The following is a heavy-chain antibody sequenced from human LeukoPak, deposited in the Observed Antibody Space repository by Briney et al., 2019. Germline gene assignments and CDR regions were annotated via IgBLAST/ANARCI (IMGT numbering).Heavy chain of an antibody. CDR2: IYYSGST. Sequence: SETLSLTCTVSGGSISSSSYYWGWIRQPPWKGLEWIGSIYYSGSTYYNPSLKSRVTISVDTSKNQFSLKLSSVTAADTAVYYCSRHLRNALGEVWWLDYWGQGTLVTVSS. CDR1: GGSISSSSYY. J-gene: IGHJ4*02. V-gene: IGHV4-39*01. CDR3: SRHLRNALGEVWWLDY. D-gene: IGHD5-12*01.